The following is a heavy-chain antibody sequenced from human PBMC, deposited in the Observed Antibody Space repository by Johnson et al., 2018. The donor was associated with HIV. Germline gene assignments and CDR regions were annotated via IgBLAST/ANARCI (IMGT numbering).Heavy chain of an antibody. V-gene: IGHV3-30*04. CDR2: ISYDGSNK. D-gene: IGHD6-6*01. CDR3: ARDKGIAALPDAFDI. J-gene: IGHJ3*02. Sequence: QVQLVESGGGVVQPGRSLRLSCAASGFTFSSYAMHWVRQAPGKGLEWVAVISYDGSNKYYADSVKGRFTISRDNSKNTLYLQMNSLRAEDTAVYYCARDKGIAALPDAFDIWGQGTMVTVSS. CDR1: GFTFSSYA.